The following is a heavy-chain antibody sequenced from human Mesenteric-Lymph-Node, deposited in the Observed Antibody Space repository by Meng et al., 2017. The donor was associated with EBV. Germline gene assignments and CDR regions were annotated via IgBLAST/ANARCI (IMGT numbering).Heavy chain of an antibody. J-gene: IGHJ4*02. CDR3: ARGHLGYYDSSGYLDS. Sequence: QLGRPESGPGLVKPSVTLSLTCTVSGGSIKSSSSYWGWIRQPTGKGLEWIGSTYYSGSPSFNPSLKSRVTISVDTSKNQISLKLTSVTAADTAVYYCARGHLGYYDSSGYLDSWGQGTLVTVSS. CDR2: TYYSGSP. V-gene: IGHV4-39*07. CDR1: GGSIKSSSSY. D-gene: IGHD3-22*01.